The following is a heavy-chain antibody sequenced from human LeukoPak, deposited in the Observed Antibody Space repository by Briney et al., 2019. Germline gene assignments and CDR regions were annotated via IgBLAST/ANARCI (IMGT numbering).Heavy chain of an antibody. J-gene: IGHJ3*02. CDR3: ARRVPYYDILTGYWAVDAFDI. CDR2: IKQDGSEK. V-gene: IGHV3-7*01. Sequence: GGSLRLSCAASGFRFNTFWMSWVRQAPGKGLEWVANIKQDGSEKYYVDSVKGRFTISRDNAKNSLYLQMNSLRAEDTAVYYCARRVPYYDILTGYWAVDAFDIWGQGTMVTVSS. CDR1: GFRFNTFW. D-gene: IGHD3-9*01.